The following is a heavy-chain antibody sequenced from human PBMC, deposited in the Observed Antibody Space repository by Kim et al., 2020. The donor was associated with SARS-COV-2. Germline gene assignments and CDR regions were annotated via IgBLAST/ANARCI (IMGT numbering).Heavy chain of an antibody. Sequence: GGSLRLSCAASGFTFSSYAMSWVRQAPGKGLEWVSAISGSGGSTYYADSVQGRFTISRDTSKNTLYLQMNSLRAAATAVYYCPPGIVGAPLDYWSQGTLV. D-gene: IGHD1-26*01. V-gene: IGHV3-23*01. CDR3: PPGIVGAPLDY. CDR2: ISGSGGST. CDR1: GFTFSSYA. J-gene: IGHJ4*02.